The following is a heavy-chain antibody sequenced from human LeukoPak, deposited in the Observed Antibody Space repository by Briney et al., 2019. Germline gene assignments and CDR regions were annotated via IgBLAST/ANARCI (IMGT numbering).Heavy chain of an antibody. J-gene: IGHJ4*02. CDR1: GLNFDDSA. Sequence: GGSLRLSCVASGLNFDDSAMHWVRQAPGKGLEWVPLISADGGSTFSTDSVKGRFSISRDNSKNSLYLQMNSLRSEDTAMYYCAKESGKFDYWGQGTLVAVSS. CDR3: AKESGKFDY. CDR2: ISADGGST. V-gene: IGHV3-43*02.